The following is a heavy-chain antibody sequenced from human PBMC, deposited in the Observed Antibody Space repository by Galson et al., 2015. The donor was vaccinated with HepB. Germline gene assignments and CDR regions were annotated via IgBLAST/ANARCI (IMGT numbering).Heavy chain of an antibody. V-gene: IGHV3-30*18. CDR2: ISCDGKKK. D-gene: IGHD2-15*01. CDR3: AKETRPLGSHDGLDV. CDR1: GFDFNDSG. Sequence: PLGVECPAPGFDFNDSGMHGARQAQGKGLQWRAFISCDGKKKTYVASVKGQLTISRDNSKNTLNLQINSLGTEDTAVYYCAKETRPLGSHDGLDVWGQGTTVTVSS. J-gene: IGHJ6*02.